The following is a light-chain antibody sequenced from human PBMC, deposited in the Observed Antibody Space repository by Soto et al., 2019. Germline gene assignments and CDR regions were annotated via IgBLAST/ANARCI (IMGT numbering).Light chain of an antibody. CDR2: GAS. CDR3: LQRSNWPIT. J-gene: IGKJ5*01. V-gene: IGKV3D-20*02. Sequence: EIVLTQSPGTLSLSPGERATLSCSASQSVSSSNLAWYQQKPGQPPRLLIYGASSRATGIPDRFSGSGSGTDFTLTITSLEPEDFAVYYCLQRSNWPITFGQGTRLEIK. CDR1: QSVSSSN.